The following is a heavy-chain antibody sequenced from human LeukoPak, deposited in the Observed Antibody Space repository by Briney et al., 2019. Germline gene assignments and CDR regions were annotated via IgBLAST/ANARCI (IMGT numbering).Heavy chain of an antibody. CDR1: RFTFSSYW. CDR2: IKQDGSEK. J-gene: IGHJ4*02. Sequence: GGSLRLSCAASRFTFSSYWMGWVRQAPGEGLEWVANIKQDGSEKYYVDSVKGRFTISRDNAKNSLYLQMNSLRAEDTAVYYCARESYFDYWGQGTLVTVSS. CDR3: ARESYFDY. V-gene: IGHV3-7*01.